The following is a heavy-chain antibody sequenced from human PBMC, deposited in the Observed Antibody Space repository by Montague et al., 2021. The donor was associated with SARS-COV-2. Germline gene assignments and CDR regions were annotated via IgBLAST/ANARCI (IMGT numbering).Heavy chain of an antibody. Sequence: SETLSLTCAVYNESFSGNSFSTYYWSWIRQPPGKGLEWIGEINHSGTTNYNPSLESRFSISVDTSKNQFSLRLISVTAAVTAVYYCARGLRLCNGGSCYFAWFDPWGQGTPVTVSS. V-gene: IGHV4-34*01. CDR2: INHSGTT. CDR3: ARGLRLCNGGSCYFAWFDP. J-gene: IGHJ5*02. CDR1: NESFSGNS. D-gene: IGHD2-15*01.